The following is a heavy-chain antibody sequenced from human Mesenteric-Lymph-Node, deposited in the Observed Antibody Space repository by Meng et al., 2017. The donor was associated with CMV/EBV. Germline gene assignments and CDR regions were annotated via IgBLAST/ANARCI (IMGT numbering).Heavy chain of an antibody. D-gene: IGHD3-10*01. V-gene: IGHV3-15*01. CDR1: W. CDR2: IKSKTDGGTT. Sequence: WRSWVRQAQGKGLEWVGRIKSKTDGGTTDYAAPVKGRFTISRDDSKNTLYLQMNSLKTEDTAVYYCTTDIDGYYYGSGSYLTSFDYWGQGTLVTVSS. J-gene: IGHJ4*02. CDR3: TTDIDGYYYGSGSYLTSFDY.